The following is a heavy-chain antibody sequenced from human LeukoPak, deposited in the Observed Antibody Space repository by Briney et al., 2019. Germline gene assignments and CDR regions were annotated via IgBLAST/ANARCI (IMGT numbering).Heavy chain of an antibody. D-gene: IGHD2-2*01. Sequence: SETLSLTCAVSGYSISSGYYWGWIRQPPGKGLEWIGSIYHSGSTYYNPSLKSRVTISVDTSKNQFSLKLSSVTAADTVVYYCARPGYCSSTSCLPYDFDYWGQGTLVTVSS. J-gene: IGHJ4*02. CDR2: IYHSGST. CDR3: ARPGYCSSTSCLPYDFDY. CDR1: GYSISSGYY. V-gene: IGHV4-38-2*01.